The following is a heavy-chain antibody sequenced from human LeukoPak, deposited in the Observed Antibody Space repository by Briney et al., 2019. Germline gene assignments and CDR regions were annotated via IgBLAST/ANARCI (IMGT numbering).Heavy chain of an antibody. CDR2: MNPNSGNT. J-gene: IGHJ1*01. V-gene: IGHV1-8*03. CDR1: GYTFTSYD. Sequence: GASVKVSCKASGYTFTSYDINWVRQATGQGLEWMGWMNPNSGNTGYAQKFQGRVTITRNTSISTAYMELSSLRSEDTAVYYCARAEVQDFGYYDSSGPPAEYFQHWGQGTLVTVSS. CDR3: ARAEVQDFGYYDSSGPPAEYFQH. D-gene: IGHD3-22*01.